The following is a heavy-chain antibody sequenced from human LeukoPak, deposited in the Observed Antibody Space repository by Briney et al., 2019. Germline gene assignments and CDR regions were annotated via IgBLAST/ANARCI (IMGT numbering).Heavy chain of an antibody. J-gene: IGHJ4*02. CDR3: ARGHYYGSGNYYHTDY. D-gene: IGHD3-10*01. V-gene: IGHV4-61*02. CDR1: GGSISSGSYY. Sequence: PSETLSLTCTVSGGSISSGSYYWSWIRQPAGKGLEWIGRIYTSGSTNYNPSLKSRVTISVDTSKNQFSLKLSSVTAADTAVYYCARGHYYGSGNYYHTDYWGQGTLVTVSS. CDR2: IYTSGST.